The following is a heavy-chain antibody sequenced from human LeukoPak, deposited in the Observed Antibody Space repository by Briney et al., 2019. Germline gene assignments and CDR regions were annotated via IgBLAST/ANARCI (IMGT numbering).Heavy chain of an antibody. CDR1: GAFSSYY. CDR2: ISHSGTT. J-gene: IGHJ5*02. D-gene: IGHD3-10*01. V-gene: IGHV4-59*08. CDR3: ARHATGSYSVPWLDP. Sequence: SETLSLTCTVSGAFSSYYWSWIRQSPGKGLEWIGYISHSGTTYNPSLKSRVTILGDTSENQFSLKLSSVTAADTAVYYCARHATGSYSVPWLDPWGQGTLVTVSS.